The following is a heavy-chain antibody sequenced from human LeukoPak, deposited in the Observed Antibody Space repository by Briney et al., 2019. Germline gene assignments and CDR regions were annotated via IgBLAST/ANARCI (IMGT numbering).Heavy chain of an antibody. D-gene: IGHD3-10*01. J-gene: IGHJ3*02. Sequence: SETLSLTCTVSGGSISSYYWSWIRQPPGKGLEWIGYIYYSGSTNYNPSLKSRVTMSVDTSKNQFSLKLSSVTAADTAVYYCARDHNYGSGSDAFDIWGQGTMVTVSS. CDR1: GGSISSYY. V-gene: IGHV4-59*12. CDR3: ARDHNYGSGSDAFDI. CDR2: IYYSGST.